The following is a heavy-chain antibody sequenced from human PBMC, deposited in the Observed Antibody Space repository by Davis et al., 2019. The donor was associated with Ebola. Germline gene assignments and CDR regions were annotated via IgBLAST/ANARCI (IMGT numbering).Heavy chain of an antibody. D-gene: IGHD6-19*01. CDR2: IIPIFGTA. Sequence: SVKVSCKASGGTFSSYAISWVRQAPGQGLEWMGGIIPIFGTANYAQKFQGRVTITADESTSTAYMELSSLRSEDTAVYYCARGCSSGWYGGYYFDYWGQGTLVTVSS. J-gene: IGHJ4*02. CDR1: GGTFSSYA. CDR3: ARGCSSGWYGGYYFDY. V-gene: IGHV1-69*13.